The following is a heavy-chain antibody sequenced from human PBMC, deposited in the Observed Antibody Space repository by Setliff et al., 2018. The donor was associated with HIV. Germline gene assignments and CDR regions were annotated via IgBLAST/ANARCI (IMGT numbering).Heavy chain of an antibody. V-gene: IGHV3-48*04. CDR1: GFTFRDYS. D-gene: IGHD2-2*01. CDR2: LGKSNSRM. J-gene: IGHJ6*03. Sequence: PGGSLRLSCTASGFTFRDYSMNWVRQAPGKGLEWVSYLGKSNSRMTYAGSVKGRFTISRDNADRSLYLQMNSLRAEDTAVYYCVKDEEYIGVVSATMNMPGYYHYYYMDVWGKGSTVTVSS. CDR3: VKDEEYIGVVSATMNMPGYYHYYYMDV.